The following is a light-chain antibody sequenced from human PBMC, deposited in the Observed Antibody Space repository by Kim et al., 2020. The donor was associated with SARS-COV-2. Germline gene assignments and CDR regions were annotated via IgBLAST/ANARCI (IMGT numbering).Light chain of an antibody. J-gene: IGLJ2*01. Sequence: SYELTQPPSVSVAPGRTATITCGGDIIGRDSEHWYQQKPGRAPVLVIYYDSDRPSGIPERFSASTLGNTASLPISRVDPGVGADYYRQVLDSRGVRVVFG. CDR3: QVLDSRGVRVV. CDR2: YDS. V-gene: IGLV3-21*04. CDR1: IIGRDS.